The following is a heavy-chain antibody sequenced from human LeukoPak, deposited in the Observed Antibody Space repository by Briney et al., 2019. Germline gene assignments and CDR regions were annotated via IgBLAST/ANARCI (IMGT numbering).Heavy chain of an antibody. V-gene: IGHV3-48*01. CDR2: ISSSSTFI. CDR3: ARDLPGTGGIDY. Sequence: GGSLRLSCKASGFTFNTCRMNWVRQAPGRGLDWLSYISSSSTFIYYADSVKGRFTISRDDAKNSLFLQMDSLRAEDTAVYYCARDLPGTGGIDYWGQGTLVTVSS. D-gene: IGHD1-1*01. J-gene: IGHJ4*02. CDR1: GFTFNTCR.